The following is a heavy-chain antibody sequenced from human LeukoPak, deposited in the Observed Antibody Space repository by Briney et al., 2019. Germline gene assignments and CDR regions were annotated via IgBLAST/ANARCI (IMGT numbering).Heavy chain of an antibody. V-gene: IGHV4-39*01. J-gene: IGHJ5*02. Sequence: PSETLSLTCTVSGGSISSSSYYWGWIRQPPGKGLEWIGSIYYSGSTYYNPSLKSRVTISVDTSKNQFSLKLSSVTAADTAVYYYARQGVDYDILTGYYNGFWFDPWGQGTLVTVSS. CDR2: IYYSGST. CDR1: GGSISSSSYY. CDR3: ARQGVDYDILTGYYNGFWFDP. D-gene: IGHD3-9*01.